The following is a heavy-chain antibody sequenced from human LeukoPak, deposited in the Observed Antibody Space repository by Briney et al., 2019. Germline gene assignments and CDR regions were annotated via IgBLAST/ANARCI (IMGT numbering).Heavy chain of an antibody. CDR3: ARAVNYYDSSGYYDY. CDR2: IYHSGST. J-gene: IGHJ4*02. V-gene: IGHV4-30-2*01. Sequence: SQTLSLTCAVSGGSISSGGYSWSWIRQPPGKGLEWIGYIYHSGSTYYNPSLKSRVTISVDRSKNQFSLKLSSVTAADTAVYYCARAVNYYDSSGYYDYWGQGTLVTVSS. CDR1: GGSISSGGYS. D-gene: IGHD3-22*01.